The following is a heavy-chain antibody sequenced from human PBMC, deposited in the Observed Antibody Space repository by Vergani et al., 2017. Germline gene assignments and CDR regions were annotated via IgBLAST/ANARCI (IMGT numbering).Heavy chain of an antibody. V-gene: IGHV3-48*01. J-gene: IGHJ4*02. Sequence: EVQLDESGGGLVQPGGSLRLSCAASGFTFSSYSMNWVRQAPGKGLEWVSYISSSSNTIYYADSVKGRFTISRDNAKNSLYLQMNSLRADDTAVYYCARAGDHYGSGSPLDYWGQGTLVTVSS. D-gene: IGHD3-10*01. CDR1: GFTFSSYS. CDR3: ARAGDHYGSGSPLDY. CDR2: ISSSSNTI.